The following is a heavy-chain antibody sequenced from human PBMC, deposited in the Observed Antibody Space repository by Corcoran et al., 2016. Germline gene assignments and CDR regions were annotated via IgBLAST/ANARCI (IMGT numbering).Heavy chain of an antibody. CDR3: ARGWEVISRGWGFDY. D-gene: IGHD6-19*01. Sequence: QVQLVQSGAEVKKPGASVKVSCKASGYTFTSYGISWVRQAPGHGLEWMGWISAYNGNTNYAQKLQGRVTMNTDTSTSTAYMELRSLRSDDTAVYYCARGWEVISRGWGFDYWGQGTLVTVSS. J-gene: IGHJ4*02. V-gene: IGHV1-18*01. CDR2: ISAYNGNT. CDR1: GYTFTSYG.